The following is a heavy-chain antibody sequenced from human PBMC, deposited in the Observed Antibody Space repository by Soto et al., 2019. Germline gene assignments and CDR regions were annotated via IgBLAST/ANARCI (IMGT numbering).Heavy chain of an antibody. V-gene: IGHV4-61*01. CDR2: IYYSGST. D-gene: IGHD3-10*01. CDR1: AASVNSGSYY. Sequence: QVQLQESGPGLVKPSETLSLACTVSAASVNSGSYYWNWLRQPPGKGLEWIGYIYYSGSTNYNPSLKSRVTISLDTSKNQFSLSLSSVTAADTAVYYCARHPRGSGSGMDVWGQGTTVTVSS. CDR3: ARHPRGSGSGMDV. J-gene: IGHJ6*02.